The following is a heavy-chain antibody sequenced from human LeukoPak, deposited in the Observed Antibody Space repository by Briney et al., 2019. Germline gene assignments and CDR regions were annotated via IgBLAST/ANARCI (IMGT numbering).Heavy chain of an antibody. CDR2: IYYSGST. J-gene: IGHJ4*02. CDR3: ARGDSSGYYYLDFDY. V-gene: IGHV4-39*07. Sequence: SETLSLTCTVSGDSISSTNYYWGWIRQPPGKGLEWIGSIYYSGSTYYNPSLKSRVTISVDTSKNQFSLKLSSVTAADTAVYYCARGDSSGYYYLDFDYWGQGTLVTVSS. CDR1: GDSISSTNYY. D-gene: IGHD3-22*01.